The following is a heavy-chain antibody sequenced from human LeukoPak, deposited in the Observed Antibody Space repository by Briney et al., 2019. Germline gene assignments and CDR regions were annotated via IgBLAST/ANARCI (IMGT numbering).Heavy chain of an antibody. J-gene: IGHJ6*02. CDR2: IWYDGDNK. CDR1: GFTFSSYG. V-gene: IGHV3-33*01. D-gene: IGHD6-13*01. CDR3: ARDGIAAAGQYYCYGMDV. Sequence: SLRLSCAASGFTFSSYGMHWVRQAPGKGLEWVAVIWYDGDNKYYADSAKGRFTISRDNSKNTLYLQMNSLRAEDTAVYYCARDGIAAAGQYYCYGMDVWGQGTTVTVSS.